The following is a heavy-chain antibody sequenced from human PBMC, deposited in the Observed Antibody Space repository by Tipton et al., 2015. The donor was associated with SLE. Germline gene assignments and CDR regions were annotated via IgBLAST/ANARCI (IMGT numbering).Heavy chain of an antibody. CDR3: AKDETSSYAFDI. CDR2: ISWSSGSI. D-gene: IGHD6-6*01. J-gene: IGHJ3*02. CDR1: GFTFDDYA. V-gene: IGHV3-9*01. Sequence: SLRLSCTASGFTFDDYAMHWVRQAPGKGLEWVSGISWSSGSIGYADSVKGRFTISRDNAKNSLYLQMNSLRAEDTALYYCAKDETSSYAFDIWGQGTMVTVSS.